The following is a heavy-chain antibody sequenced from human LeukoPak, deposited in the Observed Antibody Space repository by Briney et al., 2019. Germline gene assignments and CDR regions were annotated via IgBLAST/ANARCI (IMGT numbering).Heavy chain of an antibody. Sequence: SGGSLTLSCAASGFTFDDYAMHWVRHAPGKGLEWVSGISWNSGSIAYADSVKGRFTISRDNAKNSLYLQMNSLSAEDTALYYCAKGQYYYDSSGYYWDYWGQGTLVTVSS. J-gene: IGHJ4*02. CDR3: AKGQYYYDSSGYYWDY. CDR1: GFTFDDYA. V-gene: IGHV3-9*01. CDR2: ISWNSGSI. D-gene: IGHD3-22*01.